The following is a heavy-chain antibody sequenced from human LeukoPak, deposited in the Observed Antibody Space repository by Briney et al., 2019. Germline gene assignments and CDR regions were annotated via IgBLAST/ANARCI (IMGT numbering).Heavy chain of an antibody. Sequence: GGSLRLSCTASGFTFGDYVMSSVRQAPGKGLEWVGVIRSKAYGPTTAYAATVKCPFIISRDETKTIAYLQMNSLKSEDTAVYYCTTGSATGTGSGYWGQGNLVTVSS. D-gene: IGHD6-13*01. CDR3: TTGSATGTGSGY. J-gene: IGHJ4*02. CDR2: IRSKAYGPTT. CDR1: GFTFGDYV. V-gene: IGHV3-49*04.